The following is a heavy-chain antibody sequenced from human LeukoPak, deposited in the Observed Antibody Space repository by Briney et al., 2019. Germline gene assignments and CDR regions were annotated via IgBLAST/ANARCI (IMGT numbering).Heavy chain of an antibody. CDR1: GGSISSSSYY. Sequence: PSETLSLTCTVSGGSISSSSYYWGWIRQPPGKGLEWIGSIYYSGSTYYNPSLKSRVTISVDTSKNQFSLKLSSVTAADTAVYYCARGEYHHLQFDPWGQGTLVTVSS. V-gene: IGHV4-39*07. CDR3: ARGEYHHLQFDP. CDR2: IYYSGST. D-gene: IGHD2-2*01. J-gene: IGHJ5*02.